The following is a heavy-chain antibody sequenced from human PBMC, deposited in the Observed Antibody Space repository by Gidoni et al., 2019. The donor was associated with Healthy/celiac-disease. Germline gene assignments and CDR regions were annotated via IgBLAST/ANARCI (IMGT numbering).Heavy chain of an antibody. J-gene: IGHJ4*02. D-gene: IGHD3-9*01. CDR1: GFTFSSYA. CDR2: ISYDGSNK. V-gene: IGHV3-30*04. CDR3: ARAECGRYFDWLCESVKSFDY. Sequence: QVQLVESGGGVVQPGRSLRLSCAASGFTFSSYAMHWVRQAPGKGLEWVAVISYDGSNKYYADSVKGRFTISRDNSKNTLYLQMNSLRAEDTAVYYCARAECGRYFDWLCESVKSFDYWGQGTLVTVSS.